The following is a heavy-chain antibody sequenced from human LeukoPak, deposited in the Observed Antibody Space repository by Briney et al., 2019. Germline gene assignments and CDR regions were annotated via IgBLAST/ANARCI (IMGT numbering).Heavy chain of an antibody. J-gene: IGHJ3*02. CDR2: IYYSGST. CDR1: GGSISSYY. CDR3: ASYTTSRYCSSTSCYRAFDI. V-gene: IGHV4-59*01. D-gene: IGHD2-2*01. Sequence: SETLSLTRTVSGGSISSYYWSWIRQPPGKGLEWIGYIYYSGSTNYNPSLKSRVTISVDTSKNQFSLKLSSVTAADTAVYYSASYTTSRYCSSTSCYRAFDIWGQGTMVTVSS.